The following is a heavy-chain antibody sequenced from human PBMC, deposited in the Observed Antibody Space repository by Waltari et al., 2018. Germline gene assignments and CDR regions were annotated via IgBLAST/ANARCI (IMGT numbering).Heavy chain of an antibody. Sequence: QVQLQESGPGLVTSSETLSLTCTVSGDSISSYHWSWIRQPAGKGLEWIGRIYTSGNTHYNPSLKSRVTMSVDMSKNQFSLKLSSVTAADTAVYYCAKDGGWYPDYWGQGTLVTVSS. J-gene: IGHJ4*02. V-gene: IGHV4-4*07. D-gene: IGHD6-19*01. CDR2: IYTSGNT. CDR1: GDSISSYH. CDR3: AKDGGWYPDY.